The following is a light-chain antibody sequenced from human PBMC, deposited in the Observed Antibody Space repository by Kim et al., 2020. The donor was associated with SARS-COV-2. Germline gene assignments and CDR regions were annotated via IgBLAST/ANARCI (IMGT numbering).Light chain of an antibody. CDR1: XSVGNY. Sequence: EIVLTQSPATLSLSPGERATLSGRASXSVGNYLAWYQQKPGQVPRLLIYDASNRATGIPARFSASGSGTGFTLTISSLEPEDFAVYYCQQRSDWAPWTFGQGTKVDIK. CDR2: DAS. CDR3: QQRSDWAPWT. V-gene: IGKV3-11*01. J-gene: IGKJ1*01.